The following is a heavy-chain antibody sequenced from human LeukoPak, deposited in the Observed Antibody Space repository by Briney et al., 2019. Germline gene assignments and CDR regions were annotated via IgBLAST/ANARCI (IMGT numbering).Heavy chain of an antibody. CDR2: LNAGNGNA. CDR1: GYSFTNYW. J-gene: IGHJ4*02. CDR3: AGGVAGGEN. D-gene: IGHD3-16*01. Sequence: GESLKISCKGSGYSFTNYWIAWVRQMPGKGLEWMGRLNAGNGNAEYSQKFQGRVTITRDTSASTAYVELSSLRSEDTAVFYCAGGVAGGENWGQGTLVTVSS. V-gene: IGHV1-3*01.